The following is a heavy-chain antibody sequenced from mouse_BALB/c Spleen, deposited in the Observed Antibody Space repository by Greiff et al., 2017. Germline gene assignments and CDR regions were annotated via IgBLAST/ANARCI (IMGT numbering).Heavy chain of an antibody. V-gene: IGHV5-6-4*01. Sequence: EVKVVESGGGLVKPGGSLKLSCAASGFTFSSYTMSWVRQTPEKRLEWVATISSGGSYTYYPDSVKGRFTISRDNAKNTLYLQMSSLKSEDTAMYYCTRDPDGGWYFDVWGAGTTVTVSS. J-gene: IGHJ1*01. D-gene: IGHD2-3*01. CDR2: ISSGGSYT. CDR3: TRDPDGGWYFDV. CDR1: GFTFSSYT.